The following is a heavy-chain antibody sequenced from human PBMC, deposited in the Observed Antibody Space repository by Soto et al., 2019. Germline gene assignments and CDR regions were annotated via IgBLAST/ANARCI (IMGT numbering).Heavy chain of an antibody. CDR2: IYYSGST. CDR1: GGSISSYY. CDR3: ARDNGYSYGYTIDH. J-gene: IGHJ4*02. Sequence: PSDTLSLTCTVSGGSISSYYWSWIRQPPGKGLEWIGYIYYSGSTNYNPSLKSRVTISVDTSKNQFSLKLSSVTAADTAVYYCARDNGYSYGYTIDHWGQGTLVNVS. D-gene: IGHD5-18*01. V-gene: IGHV4-59*01.